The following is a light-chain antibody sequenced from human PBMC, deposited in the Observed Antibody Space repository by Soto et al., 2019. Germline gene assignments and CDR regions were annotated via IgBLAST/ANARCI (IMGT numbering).Light chain of an antibody. Sequence: QSALTQPASVSGSPGQSIPFSSTGTSSDVGGYNYVSWYQQHPGKAPKLMIYEVSNRPSGVSNRFSGSKSGNTASLTISGLQAEDEADYYCSSYTSSSVVFGGGTKLTVL. CDR3: SSYTSSSVV. CDR1: SSDVGGYNY. J-gene: IGLJ2*01. V-gene: IGLV2-14*01. CDR2: EVS.